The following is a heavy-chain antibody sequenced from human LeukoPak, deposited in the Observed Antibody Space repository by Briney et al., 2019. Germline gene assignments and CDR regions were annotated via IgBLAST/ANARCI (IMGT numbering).Heavy chain of an antibody. CDR1: GFTFSSYA. CDR3: AKTGGAPVGFDY. Sequence: GGSLRLSCAASGFTFSSYAMSWVRQAPGKGLEWVSAISVSGGSTYYADSVKGRFTISRDNSKNTLYLQMNSLRAEDTAVYYCAKTGGAPVGFDYWGQGTLVTVSS. CDR2: ISVSGGST. J-gene: IGHJ4*02. V-gene: IGHV3-23*01.